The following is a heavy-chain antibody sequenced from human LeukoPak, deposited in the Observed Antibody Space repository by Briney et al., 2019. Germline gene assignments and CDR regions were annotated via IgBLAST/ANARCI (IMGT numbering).Heavy chain of an antibody. CDR3: AKLGSYYYDASGCRRN. D-gene: IGHD3-22*01. J-gene: IGHJ4*02. Sequence: GGSLRLSCAASGFTFSSYAMSWVRQAPGKGLEWVSTIIGSGNSAYYADSVKGRFAISRDNSKNTLFLQMNSLRAEDTAVYYCAKLGSYYYDASGCRRNWGQGTLVTVSS. CDR2: IIGSGNSA. V-gene: IGHV3-23*01. CDR1: GFTFSSYA.